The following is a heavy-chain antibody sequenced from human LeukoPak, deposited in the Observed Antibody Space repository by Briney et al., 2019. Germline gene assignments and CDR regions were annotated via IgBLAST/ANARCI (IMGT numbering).Heavy chain of an antibody. CDR3: TRDPGSGSGSPLYYYYYGMDV. D-gene: IGHD3-10*01. J-gene: IGHJ6*02. V-gene: IGHV3-49*04. CDR1: GFTFGDYA. CDR2: IRGKAYGGTT. Sequence: GGPLRLSCTASGFTFGDYAMSWVRQAPGKGLEWVGFIRGKAYGGTTEYAASVKARFTISRDGSKSIAYLQMNSLKTEDTAVYYCTRDPGSGSGSPLYYYYYGMDVWGQGTTVTVSS.